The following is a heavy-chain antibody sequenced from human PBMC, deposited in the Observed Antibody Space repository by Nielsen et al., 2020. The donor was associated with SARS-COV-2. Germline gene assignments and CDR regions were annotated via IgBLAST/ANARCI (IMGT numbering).Heavy chain of an antibody. V-gene: IGHV3-23*01. Sequence: GESLKISCAASGFTFSSYAMSWVRQAPGKGLEWVSAISGSGGSTYYADSVKGRFTISRDNSKNTLYLQMNSLRAEDTAVYYCARGSGFDYWGQGTLVTVSS. J-gene: IGHJ4*02. CDR1: GFTFSSYA. CDR3: ARGSGFDY. D-gene: IGHD3-10*01. CDR2: ISGSGGST.